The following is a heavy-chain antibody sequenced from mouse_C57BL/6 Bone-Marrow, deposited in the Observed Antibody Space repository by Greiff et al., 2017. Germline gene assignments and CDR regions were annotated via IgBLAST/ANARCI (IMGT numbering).Heavy chain of an antibody. V-gene: IGHV1-55*01. CDR1: GYTFTRYW. D-gene: IGHD1-1*01. CDR2: IYPGSGST. CDR3: ARLRYYYGSSHWYFDV. J-gene: IGHJ1*03. Sequence: QVQLQQPGAELVKPGASVKMSCKASGYTFTRYWITWVKQRPGQGLEWIGDIYPGSGSTNYNEKFKSKATLTVDTSSSTAYMQLSSLTSEDSAVYYCARLRYYYGSSHWYFDVWGTGTTVTVSS.